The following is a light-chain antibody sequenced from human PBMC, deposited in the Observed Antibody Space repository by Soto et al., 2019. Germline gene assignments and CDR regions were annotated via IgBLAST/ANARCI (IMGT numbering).Light chain of an antibody. CDR2: DAF. CDR3: QQCAHSPLT. V-gene: IGKV3-20*01. Sequence: EIVLTQSPGTLSLSPGERATLSCRASQTVSKNYLAWYQQKPGQAPRLLIYDAFNRATDIPDRFSGSGSGTDFTLTITRLEREDFAVYYCQQCAHSPLTFGQGTKVEMK. J-gene: IGKJ1*01. CDR1: QTVSKNY.